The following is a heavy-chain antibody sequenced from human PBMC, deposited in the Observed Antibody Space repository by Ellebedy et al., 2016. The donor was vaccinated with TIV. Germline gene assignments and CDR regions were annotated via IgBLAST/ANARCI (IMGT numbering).Heavy chain of an antibody. CDR1: GFNFVDHA. CDR2: IRSEAFGGTA. J-gene: IGHJ4*03. Sequence: PGGSLSLSCITSGFNFVDHAMSWVRQSPGKGLEWVGFIRSEAFGGTAVYATSVNGRFIISRDDSRGIAYLQMDSLKTEDTAVYFCTRHWGYRFDCWGQGTTVTVST. D-gene: IGHD7-27*01. CDR3: TRHWGYRFDC. V-gene: IGHV3-49*04.